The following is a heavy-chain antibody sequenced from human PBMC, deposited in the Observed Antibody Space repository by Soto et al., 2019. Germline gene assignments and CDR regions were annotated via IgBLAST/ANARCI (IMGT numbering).Heavy chain of an antibody. Sequence: QITLKESGPTLVKPTQTLTLTCTFSGFSLSTSGVGVGWIRQPPGKALEWLALIYWDDDKRYSPSLKSRLTITKDTSKNQGVLTMTNMDPVDTATYYCAHTRTGYSSSWYGSWFDPWGQGTLVTVSS. CDR2: IYWDDDK. D-gene: IGHD6-13*01. V-gene: IGHV2-5*02. CDR3: AHTRTGYSSSWYGSWFDP. CDR1: GFSLSTSGVG. J-gene: IGHJ5*02.